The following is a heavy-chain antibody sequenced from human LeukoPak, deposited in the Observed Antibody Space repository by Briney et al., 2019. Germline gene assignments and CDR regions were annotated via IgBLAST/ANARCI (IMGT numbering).Heavy chain of an antibody. CDR2: IYSGGST. V-gene: IGHV3-53*01. Sequence: ETLSLTCTVSGGSISSGSYYMSWVRQAPGKGLEWVSVIYSGGSTYYADSVKGRFTISRDNSKNTLYLQMNSLRAEDTAVYYCARDRGGSYSLDYWGQGTLVTVSS. CDR3: ARDRGGSYSLDY. J-gene: IGHJ4*02. CDR1: GGSISSGSYY. D-gene: IGHD1-26*01.